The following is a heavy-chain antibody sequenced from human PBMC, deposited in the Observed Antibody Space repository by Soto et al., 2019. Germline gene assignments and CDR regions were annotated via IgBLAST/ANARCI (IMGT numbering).Heavy chain of an antibody. CDR1: GGSISSGGYY. CDR3: ARFPPDDFGSGYHWSYFDY. CDR2: IYYSGST. D-gene: IGHD3-3*01. V-gene: IGHV4-31*03. J-gene: IGHJ4*02. Sequence: PSETLSLTCSVSGGSISSGGYYWSWIRQHPGKGLEWIGYIYYSGSTYYNPSLKSRVTISVDTSKSQFSLKLSSVTAADTAVYYCARFPPDDFGSGYHWSYFDYWAQGTLVPVSS.